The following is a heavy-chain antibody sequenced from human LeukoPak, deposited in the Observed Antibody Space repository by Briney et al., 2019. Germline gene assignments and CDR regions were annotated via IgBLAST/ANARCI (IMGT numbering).Heavy chain of an antibody. CDR1: GGSISSYY. Sequence: SETLSLTCTVSGGSISSYYWSWIRQPPGKGLEWIGYIYYSGSTNYNPSLKSRVTISVDTSKNQFSVKLSSVTAADTAVYYCARATTEGGSDPWGQGTLVTVSS. D-gene: IGHD4-11*01. J-gene: IGHJ5*02. CDR3: ARATTEGGSDP. V-gene: IGHV4-59*01. CDR2: IYYSGST.